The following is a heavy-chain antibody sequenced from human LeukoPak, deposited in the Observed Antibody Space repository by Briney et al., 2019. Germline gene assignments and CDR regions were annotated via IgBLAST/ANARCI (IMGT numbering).Heavy chain of an antibody. CDR2: IYSGGST. D-gene: IGHD7-27*01. CDR1: GFTVSSNY. V-gene: IGHV3-53*01. J-gene: IGHJ4*02. Sequence: GGSLRLSCAASGFTVSSNYTSWVRQAPGKGLEWVSVIYSGGSTYYADSVKGRFTISRDNSKNTLYLQMNSLRAEDTAVYYCASLAGDLYYFDYWGQGTLVTVSS. CDR3: ASLAGDLYYFDY.